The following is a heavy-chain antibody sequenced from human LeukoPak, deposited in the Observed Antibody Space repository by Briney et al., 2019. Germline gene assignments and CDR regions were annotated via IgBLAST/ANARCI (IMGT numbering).Heavy chain of an antibody. V-gene: IGHV3-23*01. J-gene: IGHJ4*02. Sequence: PGGSLRLSYAASGFTLNNDAMSWVRQAPGKGLEWVSAINGDTTHYAGSVKGRFTISRDNSKNTLYLQLNSLGVEDTAVYYCAKAKYYYDSSGYFDYWGQGTLVTVSS. D-gene: IGHD3-22*01. CDR1: GFTLNNDA. CDR3: AKAKYYYDSSGYFDY. CDR2: INGDTT.